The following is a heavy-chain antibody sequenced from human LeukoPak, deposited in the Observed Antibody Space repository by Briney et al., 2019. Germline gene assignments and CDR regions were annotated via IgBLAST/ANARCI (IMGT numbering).Heavy chain of an antibody. Sequence: ASVKVSCKASGYTFTSYDINWVRQATGQGLEWMGWMNPNSGKTGYAQKFQGRVTMTRNTSISTAYMELSSLRSEDTAVYYCARTGGLGEAFDYWGQGTLVTVSS. CDR1: GYTFTSYD. J-gene: IGHJ4*02. CDR2: MNPNSGKT. CDR3: ARTGGLGEAFDY. D-gene: IGHD3-16*01. V-gene: IGHV1-8*01.